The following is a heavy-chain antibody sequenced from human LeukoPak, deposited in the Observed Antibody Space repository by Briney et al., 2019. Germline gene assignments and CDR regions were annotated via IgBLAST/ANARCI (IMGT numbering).Heavy chain of an antibody. Sequence: ASVKVSCKASGYTFTSYGISWVRQAPGQGLEWMGWISAYNGNTNYAQKLQGRVTMTTDTSTSTAYMELRSLRSDDTAVYYCARALRFLEWFSARGRSSFDIWGQGTMVTVSS. CDR3: ARALRFLEWFSARGRSSFDI. CDR2: ISAYNGNT. J-gene: IGHJ3*02. CDR1: GYTFTSYG. V-gene: IGHV1-18*01. D-gene: IGHD3-3*01.